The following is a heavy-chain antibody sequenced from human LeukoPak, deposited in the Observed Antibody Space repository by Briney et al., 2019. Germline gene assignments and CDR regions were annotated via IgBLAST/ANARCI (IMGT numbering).Heavy chain of an antibody. Sequence: SETLSLTCAVYGGSFSGYYWSWIRQPPGKGLEWIGEINHSGSTNYNPSLKSRVTISVDTSKNRSSLKLSSVTAADTAVYYCQAAAGPFDYWGQGTLVTVSS. V-gene: IGHV4-34*01. CDR3: QAAAGPFDY. CDR1: GGSFSGYY. D-gene: IGHD6-13*01. J-gene: IGHJ4*02. CDR2: INHSGST.